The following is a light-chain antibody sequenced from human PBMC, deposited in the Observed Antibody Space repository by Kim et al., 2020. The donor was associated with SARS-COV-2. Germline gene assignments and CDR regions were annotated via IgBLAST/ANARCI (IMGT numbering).Light chain of an antibody. CDR1: SIGSKS. CDR3: QVWDSSDDHRVV. V-gene: IGLV3-21*04. J-gene: IGLJ2*01. Sequence: SYVLTQPPSVSVAPGKTARITCGGTSIGSKSVHWYQQKPGQAPVLVISYDSVWPSGIPERFSGSNSGNTATVTISRVEAGDEADYYCQVWDSSDDHRVVFGGGTQLTVL. CDR2: YDS.